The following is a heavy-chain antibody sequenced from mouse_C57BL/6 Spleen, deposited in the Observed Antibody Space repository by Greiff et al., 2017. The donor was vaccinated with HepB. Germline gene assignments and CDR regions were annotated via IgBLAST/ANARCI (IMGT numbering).Heavy chain of an antibody. V-gene: IGHV1-82*01. CDR2: IYPGDGDT. D-gene: IGHD3-2*02. J-gene: IGHJ4*01. CDR1: GYAFSSSW. Sequence: VMLVESGPELVKPGASVKISCKASGYAFSSSWMNWVKQRPGKGLEWIGRIYPGDGDTNYNGKFKGKATLTADKSSSTAYMQLSSLTSEDSAVYFCARETAQATFYYAMDYWGQGTSVTVSS. CDR3: ARETAQATFYYAMDY.